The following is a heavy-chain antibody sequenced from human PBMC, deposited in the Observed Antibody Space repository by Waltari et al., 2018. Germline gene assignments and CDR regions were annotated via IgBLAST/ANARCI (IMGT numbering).Heavy chain of an antibody. CDR1: GGSFSGYY. CDR3: ARGAWIQLWLAGTNWYFDL. D-gene: IGHD5-18*01. V-gene: IGHV4-34*01. Sequence: QVQLQQWGAGLLKPSETLSLTCAVYGGSFSGYYWSWIRQPPGKGLGWIGEINHIGSTNYNPSLKSRVTISVDTSKNQFALKLSSVTAADTAVYYCARGAWIQLWLAGTNWYFDLWGRGTLVTVSS. J-gene: IGHJ2*01. CDR2: INHIGST.